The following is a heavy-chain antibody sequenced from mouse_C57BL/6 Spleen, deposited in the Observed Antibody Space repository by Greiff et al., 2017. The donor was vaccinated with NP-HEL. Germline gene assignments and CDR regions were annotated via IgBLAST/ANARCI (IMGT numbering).Heavy chain of an antibody. CDR1: GYTFTSYW. CDR3: AGTTVVARAMDY. J-gene: IGHJ4*01. D-gene: IGHD1-1*01. CDR2: IDPSDSYT. V-gene: IGHV1-69*01. Sequence: QVQLQQSGAELVMPGASVKLSCKASGYTFTSYWMHWVKQRPGQGLEWIGEIDPSDSYTNYNQKFKGKSTLTVDKSSSTAYMQLSSLTSEDSAVYYCAGTTVVARAMDYWGQGTSVTVSS.